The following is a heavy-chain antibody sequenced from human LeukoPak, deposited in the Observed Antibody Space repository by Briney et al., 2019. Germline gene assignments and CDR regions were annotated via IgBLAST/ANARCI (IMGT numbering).Heavy chain of an antibody. Sequence: SETLSLTRTVSGGSINSYYWSWIRQPPGKGLEWIGIIDHSGSTDFNPSLKSRVTISLDASKNQFSLDLNSVTAADTAVYYCARSILNSGGSCCWYYFDYWGQGALVTVSS. V-gene: IGHV4-59*01. CDR3: ARSILNSGGSCCWYYFDY. D-gene: IGHD2-15*01. CDR2: IDHSGST. J-gene: IGHJ4*02. CDR1: GGSINSYY.